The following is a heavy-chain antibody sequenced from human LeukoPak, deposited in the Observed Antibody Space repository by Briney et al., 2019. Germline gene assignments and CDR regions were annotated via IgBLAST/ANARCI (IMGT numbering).Heavy chain of an antibody. V-gene: IGHV3-48*01. J-gene: IGHJ6*03. CDR3: ARDGGRVSTMVRGYYYYYMDV. CDR2: ISSSSSTI. D-gene: IGHD3-10*01. Sequence: PGRSLRLFCAASGFTFSSYSMNWVRQAPGKGLEWVSYISSSSSTIYYADSVKGRFTISRDNAKNSLYLQMNSLRAEDTAVYYCARDGGRVSTMVRGYYYYYMDVWGKGTTVTVSS. CDR1: GFTFSSYS.